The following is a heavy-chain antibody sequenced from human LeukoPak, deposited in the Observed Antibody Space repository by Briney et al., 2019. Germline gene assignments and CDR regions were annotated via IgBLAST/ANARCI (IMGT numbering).Heavy chain of an antibody. CDR1: GYTFTSYD. Sequence: GASVKVSCKASGYTFTSYDINWVRQATGQGLEWMGWMNPNSGNTGYAQKFQGRVTMTRSTSISTAYMELSSLRSEDTAVYYCARKKLAVAGRGLDYWGQGTLVTVSS. J-gene: IGHJ4*02. V-gene: IGHV1-8*01. CDR2: MNPNSGNT. D-gene: IGHD6-19*01. CDR3: ARKKLAVAGRGLDY.